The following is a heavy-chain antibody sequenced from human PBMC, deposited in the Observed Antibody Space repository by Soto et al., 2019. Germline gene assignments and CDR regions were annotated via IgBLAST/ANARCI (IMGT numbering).Heavy chain of an antibody. CDR2: IYSGGST. CDR3: ARDRIAVAGNPEYFQH. CDR1: GFTVSSNY. J-gene: IGHJ1*01. V-gene: IGHV3-66*01. Sequence: EVQLVESGGGLVQPGGSLRLSCAASGFTVSSNYMSWVRQAPGKGLEWVSVIYSGGSTYYADSVKGRFTISRDNSKNTVYLQMNRLRAVETAVYYCARDRIAVAGNPEYFQHWGQGTLVTVSS. D-gene: IGHD6-19*01.